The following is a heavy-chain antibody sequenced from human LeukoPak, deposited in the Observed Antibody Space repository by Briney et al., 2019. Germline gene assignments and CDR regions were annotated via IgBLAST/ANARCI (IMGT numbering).Heavy chain of an antibody. CDR1: GFTFDNYA. CDR2: ISWNSGYI. J-gene: IGHJ4*02. V-gene: IGHV3-9*01. Sequence: PGGSLRLSCAPSGFTFDNYAMHWLRQAPGKGLEWLSIISWNSGYIGYADSVKGRFTISRDNAKKSLDLQMNSLRAEDTAFYYCAKVRGTYSSGYFFDYWGQGTLVTVSS. CDR3: AKVRGTYSSGYFFDY. D-gene: IGHD6-19*01.